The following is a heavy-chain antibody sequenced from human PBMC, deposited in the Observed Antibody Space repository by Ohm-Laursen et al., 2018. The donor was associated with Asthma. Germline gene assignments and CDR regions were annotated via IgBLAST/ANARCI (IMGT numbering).Heavy chain of an antibody. D-gene: IGHD6-13*01. V-gene: IGHV3-48*02. Sequence: GSLRLSCAASGYTFSRYSIHWVRQVPGKGLEWVSYITGSSSTIYYADSVKGRFTISRDNAKNSLYLQMNNLRDEDTAVYYCARADSSNWDFDYWGPGTQVTVSS. CDR2: ITGSSSTI. CDR3: ARADSSNWDFDY. J-gene: IGHJ4*02. CDR1: GYTFSRYS.